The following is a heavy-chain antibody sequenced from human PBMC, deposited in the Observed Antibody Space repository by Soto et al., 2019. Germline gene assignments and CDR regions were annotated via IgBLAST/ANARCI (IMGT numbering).Heavy chain of an antibody. V-gene: IGHV3-33*01. CDR2: IWYDGSNK. Sequence: QVQLVESGGGVVQPGRSLRLSCAASGFTFSSYGMHWVRQAPGTGLEWVAVIWYDGSNKYYADSVKGRFTISRDNSKNTRELQRNSLRAEDTAVDYWARDGAGYSSGWDQRGGVDYWGQGTLVTVSS. CDR1: GFTFSSYG. J-gene: IGHJ4*02. D-gene: IGHD6-19*01. CDR3: ARDGAGYSSGWDQRGGVDY.